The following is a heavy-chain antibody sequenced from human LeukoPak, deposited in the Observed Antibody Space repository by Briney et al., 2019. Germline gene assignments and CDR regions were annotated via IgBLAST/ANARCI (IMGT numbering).Heavy chain of an antibody. Sequence: PGGSLRLSCAGSGFIFSDYYVDWVRQAPGKGLEWVGRSRNKANSYTTEYAASVKGRFTISRDESQSSLYLQMNSPKVEDTAVYFCVRCHTGTRLYYFDYWGQGTLVTVSS. CDR3: VRCHTGTRLYYFDY. V-gene: IGHV3-72*01. J-gene: IGHJ4*02. D-gene: IGHD3-16*01. CDR2: SRNKANSYTT. CDR1: GFIFSDYY.